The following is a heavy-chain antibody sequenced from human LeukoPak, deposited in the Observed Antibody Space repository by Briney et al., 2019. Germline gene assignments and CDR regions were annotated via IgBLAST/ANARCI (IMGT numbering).Heavy chain of an antibody. V-gene: IGHV3-30*02. CDR1: GFTFSSYG. CDR2: IRYDGSNK. D-gene: IGHD6-6*01. J-gene: IGHJ4*02. Sequence: GGSLRLSCAASGFTFSSYGMHWVRQAPGKGLKWVAFIRYDGSNKYYADSVKGRFTISRDNSKNTLYLQMNSLRAEDTAVYYCAKEKISYTSSSGHGYWGQGTLVTVSS. CDR3: AKEKISYTSSSGHGY.